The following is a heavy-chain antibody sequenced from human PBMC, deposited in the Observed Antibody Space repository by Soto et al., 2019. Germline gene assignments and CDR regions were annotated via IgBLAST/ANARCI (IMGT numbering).Heavy chain of an antibody. CDR3: AASYYFDY. Sequence: GGSLRLSCAASGFTFSSYAMTWVRQAPGKGLEWVSAISGSGAGTYYADSVKGRFTISRDNSKNTLYLQMNSLRAEDTAVNYCAASYYFDYWGRGTLVTVSS. CDR2: ISGSGAGT. CDR1: GFTFSSYA. J-gene: IGHJ4*02. V-gene: IGHV3-23*01.